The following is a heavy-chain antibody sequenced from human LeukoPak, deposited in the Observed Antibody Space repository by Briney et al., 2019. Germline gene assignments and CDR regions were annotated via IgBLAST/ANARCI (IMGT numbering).Heavy chain of an antibody. J-gene: IGHJ4*02. CDR1: GFAFSSYA. Sequence: GRSLRLSCAASGFAFSSYAMHWVRQGPGKGLEWVALVSYEGGSKYYADSVKGRITISRDNSKNTLHLQMNSLRTEDTAVYYCARVKGGIAAAGNYFDYWGQGTLVTVSS. V-gene: IGHV3-30-3*01. CDR2: VSYEGGSK. CDR3: ARVKGGIAAAGNYFDY. D-gene: IGHD6-13*01.